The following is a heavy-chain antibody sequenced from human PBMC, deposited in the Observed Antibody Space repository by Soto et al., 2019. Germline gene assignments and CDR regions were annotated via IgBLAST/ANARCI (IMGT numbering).Heavy chain of an antibody. CDR3: SKGGWYTSSSRSDC. V-gene: IGHV3-30*18. J-gene: IGHJ4*02. CDR2: MSYDGRNQ. Sequence: QVQLVESGGGVVQPGTSLRLSCSASGFTLSGVDMHWVRQAPGTGLEWVAVMSYDGRNQYYSDSVKGRFTVSRDSSKGTIYLQMNSLRTEDAAVYYCSKGGWYTSSSRSDCWGQGTLVTVSS. D-gene: IGHD6-6*01. CDR1: GFTLSGVD.